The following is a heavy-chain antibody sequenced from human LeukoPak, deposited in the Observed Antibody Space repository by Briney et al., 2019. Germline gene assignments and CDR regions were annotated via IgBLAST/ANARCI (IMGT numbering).Heavy chain of an antibody. Sequence: PSETLSLTCAVYGGSFSGYYWSWIRQPPGKGLEWIGEINHSGSTNYNPSLKSRVTTSVDMSKNQFSLKLSSVTAADTAVYYCARRVPAAIHYSYYGMDVWGQGTTVTVSS. V-gene: IGHV4-34*01. CDR1: GGSFSGYY. D-gene: IGHD2-2*01. J-gene: IGHJ6*02. CDR2: INHSGST. CDR3: ARRVPAAIHYSYYGMDV.